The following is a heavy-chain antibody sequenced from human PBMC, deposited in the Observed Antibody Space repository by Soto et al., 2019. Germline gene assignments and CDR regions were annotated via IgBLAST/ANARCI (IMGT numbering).Heavy chain of an antibody. D-gene: IGHD3-22*01. CDR3: AKDGPYDTTLGAFDI. Sequence: GGSLRLSCATSGFTFSSYGMHWVRQAPGKGLEWVTFISYDGRSKFYADSVKGRFTISRDNSKNTLYLQMNSLRAEDTAVYYCAKDGPYDTTLGAFDIWGQGTMVTVSS. CDR2: ISYDGRSK. V-gene: IGHV3-30*18. CDR1: GFTFSSYG. J-gene: IGHJ3*02.